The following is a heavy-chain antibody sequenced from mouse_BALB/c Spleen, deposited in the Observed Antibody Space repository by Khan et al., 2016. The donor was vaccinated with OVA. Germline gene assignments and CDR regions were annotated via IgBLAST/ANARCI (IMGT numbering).Heavy chain of an antibody. CDR3: ARDDGNFYWYFDV. J-gene: IGHJ1*01. CDR1: GYSITSEYY. V-gene: IGHV3-6*02. D-gene: IGHD2-1*01. CDR2: IRSDGIN. Sequence: EVQLQESGPGLVKPSQSLSLTCSVTGYSITSEYYWNWIRQFPGNKLEWMGYIRSDGINNFNPSLKNRISITRDTSKNQFFLKLNSVTTEDTATYFCARDDGNFYWYFDVWGAGTTVTVSS.